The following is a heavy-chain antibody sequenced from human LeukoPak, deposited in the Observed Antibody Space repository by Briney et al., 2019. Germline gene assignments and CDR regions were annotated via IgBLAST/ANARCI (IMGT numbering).Heavy chain of an antibody. CDR1: GFIFSNYW. CDR3: AREISSWYRTEGRFDP. D-gene: IGHD6-13*01. V-gene: IGHV3-7*01. J-gene: IGHJ5*02. CDR2: IKQDGSEK. Sequence: GGSLRLSCAASGFIFSNYWMTWVRQAPGKGLEWVANIKQDGSEKYYVDSVKGRFTISRDNAKNSLYLQMNSLRAEDTAEYYCAREISSWYRTEGRFDPWGQGTLVTVSS.